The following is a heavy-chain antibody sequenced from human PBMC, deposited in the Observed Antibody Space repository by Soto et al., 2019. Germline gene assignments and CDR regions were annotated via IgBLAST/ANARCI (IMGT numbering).Heavy chain of an antibody. J-gene: IGHJ5*02. CDR3: ARFFSGGCYNWFVP. CDR1: GYRVRVHS. CDR2: IYPGDSET. V-gene: IGHV5-51*01. D-gene: IGHD2-15*01. Sequence: REAQKRSADGPGYRVRVHSSDWVRQMPGKGLKWMGIIYPGDSETRYSPSFQGQVTISVDKSISTAYLQWSSLKASDTAMYYCARFFSGGCYNWFVPWCQGTQVTVSS.